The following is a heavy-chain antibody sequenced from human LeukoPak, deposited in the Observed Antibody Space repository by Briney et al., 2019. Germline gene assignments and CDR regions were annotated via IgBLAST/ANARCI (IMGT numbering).Heavy chain of an antibody. CDR1: GFTFDDYA. D-gene: IGHD3-3*01. Sequence: AGGSLRLSCAASGFTFDDYAMHWVRQAPGKGLEWVSGISWNSGSIGYADSVKGRFTISRDNAKNSLYLQMNSLRAEDMALYYCAKSLHHDDFWSGYDHWGQGTLVTVSS. CDR3: AKSLHHDDFWSGYDH. J-gene: IGHJ4*02. CDR2: ISWNSGSI. V-gene: IGHV3-9*03.